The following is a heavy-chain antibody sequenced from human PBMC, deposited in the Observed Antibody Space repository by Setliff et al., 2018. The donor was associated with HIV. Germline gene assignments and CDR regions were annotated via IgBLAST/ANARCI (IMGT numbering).Heavy chain of an antibody. Sequence: SETLSLTCAVYGGSFSGYYWSWIRQPLGKGLEWIGEINHSGSTNYNPSLKSRVTISVDTSKNQFSLKLSSVTAADTAVYYCARYSPRGYTLTGPYWGQGTLVTVSS. CDR1: GGSFSGYY. D-gene: IGHD6-25*01. CDR2: INHSGST. J-gene: IGHJ4*02. V-gene: IGHV4-34*01. CDR3: ARYSPRGYTLTGPY.